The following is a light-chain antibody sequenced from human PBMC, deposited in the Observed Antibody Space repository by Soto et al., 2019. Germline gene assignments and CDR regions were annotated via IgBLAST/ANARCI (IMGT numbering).Light chain of an antibody. V-gene: IGLV2-14*01. CDR2: DVS. CDR1: SSDIGNYKY. J-gene: IGLJ2*01. Sequence: QSVLTQPASVSGSPGQSITISCTGTSSDIGNYKYVSWYQQNPGKAPKLMIYDVSNRPSGVSNRFSGSKSGNTASLTISGLQAEDEADYYCSSYTSSSTLVFGGGTQLTVL. CDR3: SSYTSSSTLV.